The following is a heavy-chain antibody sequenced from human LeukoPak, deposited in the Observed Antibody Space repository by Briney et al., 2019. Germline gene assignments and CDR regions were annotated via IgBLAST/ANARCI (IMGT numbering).Heavy chain of an antibody. D-gene: IGHD2-15*01. Sequence: SETLSLTCTVSGGSISPYYWSWIRQPPGKGLEWIGYIYYSGSTNYNPSLKSRVTISVDTSKNQFSLKLSSVTAADTAVYYCARDVGYYMDVWGKGTTVTISS. CDR1: GGSISPYY. CDR2: IYYSGST. J-gene: IGHJ6*03. CDR3: ARDVGYYMDV. V-gene: IGHV4-59*01.